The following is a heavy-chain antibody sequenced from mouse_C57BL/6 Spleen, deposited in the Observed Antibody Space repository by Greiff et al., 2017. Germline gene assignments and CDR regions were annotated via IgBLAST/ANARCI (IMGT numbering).Heavy chain of an antibody. CDR1: GYTFTSYW. V-gene: IGHV1-64*01. CDR2: IHPNSGST. Sequence: QVQLQQPGAELVKPGASVKLSCKASGYTFTSYWMHWVKQRPGQGLEWIGMIHPNSGSTNYNEKFKSKATLTVDKSSSTAYMQLSSLTSEDSAVYYCARCPENSSLWYFDVWGTGTTVTVSS. J-gene: IGHJ1*03. CDR3: ARCPENSSLWYFDV.